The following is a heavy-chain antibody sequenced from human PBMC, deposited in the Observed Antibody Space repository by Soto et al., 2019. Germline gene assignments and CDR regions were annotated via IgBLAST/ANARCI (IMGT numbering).Heavy chain of an antibody. Sequence: GGSLRLSCAASGFTFSSYSMNWVRQAPGKGLEWVSYISTSGSTIYYADFVKGRFTISRDNAKNSLYLQMNSLRAEDTAVYYCARTYGSGSYYNVDYWGQGT. V-gene: IGHV3-48*01. J-gene: IGHJ4*02. CDR2: ISTSGSTI. CDR3: ARTYGSGSYYNVDY. CDR1: GFTFSSYS. D-gene: IGHD3-10*01.